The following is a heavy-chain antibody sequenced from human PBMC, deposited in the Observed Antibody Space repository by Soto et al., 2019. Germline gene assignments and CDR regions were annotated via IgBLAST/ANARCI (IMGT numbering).Heavy chain of an antibody. D-gene: IGHD5-18*01. CDR2: IIPIFGTA. CDR1: GGTFSSYA. J-gene: IGHJ4*02. Sequence: QVQLVQSGAEVKKPGSSVKVSCKASGGTFSSYAISWVRQAPGQGLEWMGGIIPIFGTANYAQKFQGRVTITADESTSTAYKELSSLRSEDTAVYYCARRYSYGHATPLCYFDYWGQGTLVTVSS. CDR3: ARRYSYGHATPLCYFDY. V-gene: IGHV1-69*01.